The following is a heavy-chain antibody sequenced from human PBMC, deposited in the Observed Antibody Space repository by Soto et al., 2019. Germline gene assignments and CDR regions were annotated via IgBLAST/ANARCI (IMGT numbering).Heavy chain of an antibody. V-gene: IGHV3-33*01. Sequence: QVQLVESGGGVVQPGRSLRLSCAASGFTFSSYGMHWVRQAPGKGLEWVAVIWYDGSNKYYADSVKGRFTISRDNSKNTLYLQMYSLRAEDTAVYYCPRDLRLLNYYFDYWGQGTLVTVSS. CDR3: PRDLRLLNYYFDY. J-gene: IGHJ4*02. CDR2: IWYDGSNK. CDR1: GFTFSSYG. D-gene: IGHD3-3*01.